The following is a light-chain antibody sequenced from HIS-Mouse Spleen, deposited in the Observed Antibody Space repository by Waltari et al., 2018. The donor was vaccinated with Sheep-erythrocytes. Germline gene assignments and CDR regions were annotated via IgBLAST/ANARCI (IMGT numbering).Light chain of an antibody. CDR3: CSYAGSSTWV. Sequence: QSALTQPASVSGSPGQSITIPSTGTSSQVGRYNLVSWYQQHPGKAPKLMIYEGSKRPSGVSNRFSGSKSGNTASLTISGLQAEDEADYYCCSYAGSSTWVFGGGTKLTVL. CDR1: SSQVGRYNL. CDR2: EGS. V-gene: IGLV2-23*01. J-gene: IGLJ3*02.